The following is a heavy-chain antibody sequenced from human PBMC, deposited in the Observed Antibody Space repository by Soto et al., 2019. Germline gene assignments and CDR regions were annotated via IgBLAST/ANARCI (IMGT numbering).Heavy chain of an antibody. J-gene: IGHJ5*01. D-gene: IGHD1-26*01. CDR2: TYYRSKWYD. CDR1: GASVSSISVT. CDR3: VRLIGNSWLDF. Sequence: SQTLSLTCVISGASVSSISVTWNWIRQSPSRGLEWLGRTYYRSKWYDDYAESVKSRITINPDTSKNQFSLHLNSVTPEDTAVYYCVRLIGNSWLDFWGQGTLVTVSS. V-gene: IGHV6-1*01.